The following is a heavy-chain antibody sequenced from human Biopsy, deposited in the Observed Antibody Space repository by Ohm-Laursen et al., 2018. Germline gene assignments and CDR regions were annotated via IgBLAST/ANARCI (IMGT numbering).Heavy chain of an antibody. CDR3: AREPRIAAVAYFDP. V-gene: IGHV4-4*07. Sequence: TLSFTCTVSGGSISNYYWGWIRQPDGKGLEWIGRIYSSGSTNYNPSLKSRVTMTVDTSNKQFSLILSSMTAADTAVYYCAREPRIAAVAYFDPWGQGTLVTVSS. J-gene: IGHJ5*02. CDR2: IYSSGST. CDR1: GGSISNYY. D-gene: IGHD6-13*01.